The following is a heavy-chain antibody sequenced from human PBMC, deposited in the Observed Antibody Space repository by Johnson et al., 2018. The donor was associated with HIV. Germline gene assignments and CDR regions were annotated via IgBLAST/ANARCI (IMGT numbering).Heavy chain of an antibody. Sequence: QVQLLESGGGVVQPGRSLRLSCAATGFTFSNYAMHWVRQAPGKGLEWVAVISYDGSNKYYADSVKGRFTISRDSSKNTLFLQMNSLRAEDTAVYYCAKGRARTAARQPRGDAFDIWDQGTMVTVSS. CDR1: GFTFSNYA. D-gene: IGHD6-6*01. CDR3: AKGRARTAARQPRGDAFDI. CDR2: ISYDGSNK. J-gene: IGHJ3*02. V-gene: IGHV3-30-3*01.